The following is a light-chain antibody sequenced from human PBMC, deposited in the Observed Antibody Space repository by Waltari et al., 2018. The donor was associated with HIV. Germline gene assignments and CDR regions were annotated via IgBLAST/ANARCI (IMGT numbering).Light chain of an antibody. CDR1: QSLLSRNGNNY. V-gene: IGKV2-28*01. CDR2: VGS. Sequence: DVVMTQSPLSLRVTPGEPASISCRSSQSLLSRNGNNYLDWYLQKPGQSPQLLIYVGSNRASGVPDRFSSSGSCTDFTLKISRVEAEDVGVYYCMQALEAPLTFGGGTKVQIK. J-gene: IGKJ4*01. CDR3: MQALEAPLT.